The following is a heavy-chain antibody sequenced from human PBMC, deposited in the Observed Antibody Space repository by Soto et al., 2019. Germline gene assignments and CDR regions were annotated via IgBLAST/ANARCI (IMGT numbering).Heavy chain of an antibody. Sequence: EVQLVESGGDLVQPGGSLRLSCAASGFTVSSHYRNWVRQAPGKGLEWVSLIQSGGCTFYADSVKGRFTISRDNSKNTLFLQMNSLRVEDTAMYYCSRNDVYRSGGSSYGVPMDVWGRGTTVTVSS. CDR2: IQSGGCT. CDR1: GFTVSSHY. CDR3: SRNDVYRSGGSSYGVPMDV. V-gene: IGHV3-66*01. D-gene: IGHD2-15*01. J-gene: IGHJ6*03.